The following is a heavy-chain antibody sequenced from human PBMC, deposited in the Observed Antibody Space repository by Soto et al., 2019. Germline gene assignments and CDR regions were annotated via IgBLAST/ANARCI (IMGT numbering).Heavy chain of an antibody. Sequence: QVQLVESGGGVVQPGRSLRLSCAASGFTFSSYAMHWVRQAPGKGLEWVAVISYDGSNKYYADSVKGRFTISRDNSKNTLYLQMNSLRAEDTAVYYCAREPALVFDYWGQGTLVTVSS. CDR2: ISYDGSNK. CDR1: GFTFSSYA. D-gene: IGHD2-2*01. CDR3: AREPALVFDY. V-gene: IGHV3-30-3*01. J-gene: IGHJ4*02.